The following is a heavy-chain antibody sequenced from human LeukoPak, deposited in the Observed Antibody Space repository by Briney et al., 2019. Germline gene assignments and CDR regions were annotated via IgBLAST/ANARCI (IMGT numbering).Heavy chain of an antibody. J-gene: IGHJ4*02. V-gene: IGHV4-59*08. D-gene: IGHD6-19*01. CDR1: GGPISSYY. CDR3: ARHSSGWYYFDY. CDR2: IYYSGTT. Sequence: PSETLSLTCTVSGGPISSYYWSWIRQPPGKGLEWIGYIYYSGTTNYNPSLKSRVTISVDTSENQFSLKLSSVTAADTAVYYCARHSSGWYYFDYWGQGTLVTVSS.